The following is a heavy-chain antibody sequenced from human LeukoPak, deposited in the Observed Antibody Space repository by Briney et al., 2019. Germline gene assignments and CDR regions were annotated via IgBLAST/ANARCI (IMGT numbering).Heavy chain of an antibody. CDR1: GFTFSSYA. CDR2: ISYDGSNK. Sequence: GRSLRLSCAASGFTFSSYAMHWVRQAPGKGLEWVAVISYDGSNKYYADSVKGRFTISRDNSKNTLYLQMNSLRAEDTAVYYCATLKREAPIDYWGQGTLVTVSS. J-gene: IGHJ4*02. D-gene: IGHD1-26*01. V-gene: IGHV3-30*14. CDR3: ATLKREAPIDY.